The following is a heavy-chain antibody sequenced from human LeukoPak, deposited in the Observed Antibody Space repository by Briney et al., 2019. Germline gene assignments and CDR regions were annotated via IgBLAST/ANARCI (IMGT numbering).Heavy chain of an antibody. Sequence: ASVKVSCKASGYTFTSYGISWVRQAPGQGLEWMGWISAYNGNTNYAQKLQGRVTMTTDTSTSTAYMELRSLGSDDTAVYYCARVGWDDYVWGSYRYTDYYYYMDVWGKGTTVTVSS. CDR1: GYTFTSYG. J-gene: IGHJ6*03. CDR3: ARVGWDDYVWGSYRYTDYYYYMDV. D-gene: IGHD3-16*02. CDR2: ISAYNGNT. V-gene: IGHV1-18*01.